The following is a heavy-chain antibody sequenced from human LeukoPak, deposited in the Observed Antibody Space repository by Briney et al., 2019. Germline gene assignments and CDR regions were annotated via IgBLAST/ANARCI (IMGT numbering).Heavy chain of an antibody. CDR3: AKDSSGWFGDYFDY. CDR1: GFPFSSYA. CDR2: ISGSGGST. V-gene: IGHV3-23*01. Sequence: PPGGSLRLSCAASGFPFSSYAMSWVRQAPGKGLEWVSAISGSGGSTYYADSVKGRFTISRDNSKNTLYLQMNSLRAEDTAVYYCAKDSSGWFGDYFDYWGQGTLVTVSS. J-gene: IGHJ4*02. D-gene: IGHD6-19*01.